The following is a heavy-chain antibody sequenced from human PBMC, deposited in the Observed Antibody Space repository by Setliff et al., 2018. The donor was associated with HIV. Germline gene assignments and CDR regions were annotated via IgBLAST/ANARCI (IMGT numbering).Heavy chain of an antibody. CDR1: GGSISSSSYY. D-gene: IGHD6-19*01. J-gene: IGHJ6*02. CDR3: AKTYSSGWCPPCYYYYYGMDV. V-gene: IGHV4-39*01. Sequence: SETLSLTCTVSGGSISSSSYYWGWIRQPPGKGLEWIGSIYYSGSTYYNPSLKSRVTLSVDTSKNQFSLKLSSVTAADTAVYYCAKTYSSGWCPPCYYYYYGMDVWGQGTTVTVSS. CDR2: IYYSGST.